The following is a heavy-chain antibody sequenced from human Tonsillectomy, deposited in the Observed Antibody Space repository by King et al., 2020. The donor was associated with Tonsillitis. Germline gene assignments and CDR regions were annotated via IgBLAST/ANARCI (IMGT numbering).Heavy chain of an antibody. D-gene: IGHD6-19*01. Sequence: QLVQSGGGLLQPGRSLRLSCAASGFSFDVYVMHWFRQAPVYGLEWGLGISLYCWSIGYGDAVKGRFTISRDNAKHSLYLQMNSLRAEDTALYYCAPTSGWYGSDAFDIWGQGTMVTVSS. J-gene: IGHJ3*02. V-gene: IGHV3-9*01. CDR1: GFSFDVYV. CDR2: ISLYCWSI. CDR3: APTSGWYGSDAFDI.